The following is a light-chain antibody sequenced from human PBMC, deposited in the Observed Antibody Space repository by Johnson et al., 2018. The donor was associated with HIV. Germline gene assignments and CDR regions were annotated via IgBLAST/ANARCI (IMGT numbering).Light chain of an antibody. Sequence: SVLTQPPSVSAAPGQKVTISCSGSSSNIGNNYVSWYQQLPGTAPKLLIYENNKRPSGIPDRFSGSKSGTSATLGITGLPTGDEADYYCGTWDSSLSAGYVFGTGTKVTVL. CDR2: ENN. J-gene: IGLJ1*01. CDR3: GTWDSSLSAGYV. V-gene: IGLV1-51*02. CDR1: SSNIGNNY.